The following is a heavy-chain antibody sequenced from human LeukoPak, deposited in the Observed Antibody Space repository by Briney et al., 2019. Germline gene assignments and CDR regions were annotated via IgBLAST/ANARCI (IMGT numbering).Heavy chain of an antibody. D-gene: IGHD6-13*01. CDR3: RSSGTSWYADY. Sequence: PSETLSLTCPVSGGSISSSNYYWGWIRPPPGKGLEWLGSIYYDGSTYYNPSLRSRVSISVDTSKNQFSLKLNSVTAADTAVYYCRSSGTSWYADYWGQGTLVIVSS. CDR2: IYYDGST. J-gene: IGHJ4*02. CDR1: GGSISSSNYY. V-gene: IGHV4-39*01.